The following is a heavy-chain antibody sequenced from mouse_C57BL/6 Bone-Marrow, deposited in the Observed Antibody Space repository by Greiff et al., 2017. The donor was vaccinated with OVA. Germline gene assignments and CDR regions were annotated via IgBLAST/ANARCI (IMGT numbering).Heavy chain of an antibody. CDR3: TSYYSNYYYAMDY. CDR2: IDPENGDT. CDR1: GFNIKDDY. J-gene: IGHJ4*01. V-gene: IGHV14-4*01. Sequence: EVKLVESGAELVRPGASVKVSCTASGFNIKDDYMHWVKQRPEQGLEWIGWIDPENGDTEYASKFQGKATITADTSSNTAYLQLSSLTSEDTAVYYCTSYYSNYYYAMDYWGQGTSVTVSS. D-gene: IGHD2-5*01.